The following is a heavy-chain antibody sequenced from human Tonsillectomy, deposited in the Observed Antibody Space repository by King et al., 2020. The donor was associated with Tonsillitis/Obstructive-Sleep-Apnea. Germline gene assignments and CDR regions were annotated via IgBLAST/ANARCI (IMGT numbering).Heavy chain of an antibody. D-gene: IGHD1-20*01. CDR2: INHSGST. V-gene: IGHV4-34*01. CDR1: GGSFSYYY. CDR3: ARRHSVTVVPFDY. J-gene: IGHJ4*02. Sequence: VQLQQWGAGLLKPSETLSLTCAVYGGSFSYYYWSWIRQPPGKGLEWIGEINHSGSTNYNPSLKSRVTMSVDTSKNQFSLKLSSVTAADTAVYYCARRHSVTVVPFDYWGQGILVTVSS.